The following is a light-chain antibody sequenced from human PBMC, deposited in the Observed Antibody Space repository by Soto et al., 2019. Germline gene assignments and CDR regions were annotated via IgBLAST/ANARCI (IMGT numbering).Light chain of an antibody. J-gene: IGLJ2*01. CDR1: SSDVGGYNY. CDR2: DVN. V-gene: IGLV2-14*03. CDR3: SSYSSSSTRLV. Sequence: QSALTQPASVSGSPGQSITISCTGTSSDVGGYNYVSWYQHHPDKAPKLMIYDVNNRPPGVSNRFSGSKSGNTASLTISGLQAEDEAAYYCSSYSSSSTRLVFGGGTQLTVL.